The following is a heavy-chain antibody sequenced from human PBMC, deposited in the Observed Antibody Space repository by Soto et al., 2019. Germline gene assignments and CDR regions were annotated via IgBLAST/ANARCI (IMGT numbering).Heavy chain of an antibody. CDR3: ANRRLGDTSPDYNGLDV. V-gene: IGHV2-5*01. D-gene: IGHD3-3*01. J-gene: IGHJ6*02. CDR1: GFSLSTTGEG. Sequence: QITLKEAGPTLVKPTQTLTLTCTFSGFSLSTTGEGVFWIRQPPGKAPEWLALVHWNDDKRYSPSLRPRLTIRKDTSRNEVVLSLPNLVPVETGTYYCANRRLGDTSPDYNGLDVWGQGTTVIVSS. CDR2: VHWNDDK.